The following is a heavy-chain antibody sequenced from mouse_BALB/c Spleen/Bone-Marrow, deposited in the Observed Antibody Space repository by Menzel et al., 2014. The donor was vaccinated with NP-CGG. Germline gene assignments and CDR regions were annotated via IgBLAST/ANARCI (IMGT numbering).Heavy chain of an antibody. CDR2: INPITGFT. V-gene: IGHV1-7*01. Sequence: VKLMESGAQVAKPGASVKMSCKASGYTFTSYWMHWVKQRPGQGLEWIGYINPITGFTEYNQKFKDKATLTADKSSSTAYMQLSSLTSEDSAVYYCARSYDYDGGYCAMDYWGQGTSVTVSS. CDR1: GYTFTSYW. CDR3: ARSYDYDGGYCAMDY. D-gene: IGHD2-4*01. J-gene: IGHJ4*01.